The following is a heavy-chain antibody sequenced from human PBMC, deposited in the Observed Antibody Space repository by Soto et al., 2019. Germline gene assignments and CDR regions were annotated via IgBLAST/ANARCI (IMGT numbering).Heavy chain of an antibody. J-gene: IGHJ4*02. CDR3: ARRHGRNFDY. CDR2: IYYSGST. CDR1: GGSISSYY. V-gene: IGHV4-59*01. Sequence: QVQLQESGPGLVKPSETLSLTCTVSGGSISSYYWSWIRQPPGKGLEWIGYIYYSGSTNYNPSLKSRVTISVDTSKNQFSLKLSSVTAADTAVYYCARRHGRNFDYWGQGTLVTVSS.